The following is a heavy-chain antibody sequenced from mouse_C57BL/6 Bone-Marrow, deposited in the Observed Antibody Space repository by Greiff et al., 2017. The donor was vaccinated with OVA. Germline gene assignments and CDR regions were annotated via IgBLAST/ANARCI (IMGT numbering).Heavy chain of an antibody. CDR2: ISSGSSTI. V-gene: IGHV5-17*01. CDR1: GFTFSDYG. J-gene: IGHJ1*03. Sequence: EVKLMESGGGLVKPGGSLKLSGAASGFTFSDYGMHWVRQAPEKGLEWVAYISSGSSTIYYADTVKGRFTISRDNAKNTLFLQMTSLRSEDTAMYYCARRNWYFDVWGTGTTVTVSS. CDR3: ARRNWYFDV.